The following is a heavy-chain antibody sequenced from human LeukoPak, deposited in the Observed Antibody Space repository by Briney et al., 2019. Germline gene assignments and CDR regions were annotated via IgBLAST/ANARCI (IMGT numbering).Heavy chain of an antibody. J-gene: IGHJ4*02. CDR1: GFTFSSYS. CDR2: ISSGSSYI. V-gene: IGHV3-21*04. Sequence: GGSLRLSCAASGFTFSSYSMNWVRQAPGKGLEWVSSISSGSSYIYYADSVKGRFTISRDNSKNTLYLQMNSLRAEDTAVYYCAKDGSRSSSWYNLDYWGQGTLVTVSS. D-gene: IGHD6-13*01. CDR3: AKDGSRSSSWYNLDY.